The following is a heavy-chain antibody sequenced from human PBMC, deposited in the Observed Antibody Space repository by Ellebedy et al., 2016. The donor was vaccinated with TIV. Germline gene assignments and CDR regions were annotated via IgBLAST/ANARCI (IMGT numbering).Heavy chain of an antibody. V-gene: IGHV3-30-3*01. J-gene: IGHJ4*02. Sequence: GESLKISCVASGFTCTSYEMHWVRQAPGKGLEWVAVVSGHATIQLYADAVKGRFTISKDTSKDTVYLQMNSLRVEDTALYYCARDAAPGAPDFFDHWGRGTLVTVSS. CDR2: VSGHATIQ. CDR1: GFTCTSYE. D-gene: IGHD3-10*01. CDR3: ARDAAPGAPDFFDH.